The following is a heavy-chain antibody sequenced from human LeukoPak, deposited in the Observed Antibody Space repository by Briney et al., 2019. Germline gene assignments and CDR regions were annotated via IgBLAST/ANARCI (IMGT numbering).Heavy chain of an antibody. CDR2: IKSKIDGGTR. D-gene: IGHD3-3*01. CDR1: GFTFSNAW. CDR3: AKDLRVRRSRVVIEEYYFDY. J-gene: IGHJ4*02. Sequence: PGGSLRLSCAASGFTFSNAWMSWVRQAPGKGLEWVGRIKSKIDGGTRDYPAPMKGRFTISRDDSRNTLYLEMNSLRAEDTAVYYCAKDLRVRRSRVVIEEYYFDYWGQGTLVTVSS. V-gene: IGHV3-15*01.